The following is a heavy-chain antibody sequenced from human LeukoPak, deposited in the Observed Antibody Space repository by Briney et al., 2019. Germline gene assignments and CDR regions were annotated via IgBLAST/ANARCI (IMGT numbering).Heavy chain of an antibody. D-gene: IGHD3-10*01. CDR1: GFTFSDHY. Sequence: GGSLRLSCAASGFTFSDHYMDWVRQAPGKGLEWVGRIRNKVNSHTTEYSASVKGRFTISRDDSTNSVYLQMNSLKTEDTAVYYCVAMLRGVGYWGQGTLVTVSS. CDR3: VAMLRGVGY. V-gene: IGHV3-72*01. J-gene: IGHJ4*02. CDR2: IRNKVNSHTT.